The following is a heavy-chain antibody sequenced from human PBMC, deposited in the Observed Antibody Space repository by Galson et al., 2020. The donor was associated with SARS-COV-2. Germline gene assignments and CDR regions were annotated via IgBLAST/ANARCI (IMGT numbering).Heavy chain of an antibody. CDR3: ARDHGDGYNADYYGMDV. Sequence: SVKVSCQASGGTFSSYAISWVRQAPGHGLDWMGGIIPIFGTANYAQKFQGRVTITADESTSTAYMELSSLRSEDTAVYYCARDHGDGYNADYYGMDVWGQGTTVTVSS. CDR2: IIPIFGTA. V-gene: IGHV1-69*13. CDR1: GGTFSSYA. D-gene: IGHD5-12*01. J-gene: IGHJ6*02.